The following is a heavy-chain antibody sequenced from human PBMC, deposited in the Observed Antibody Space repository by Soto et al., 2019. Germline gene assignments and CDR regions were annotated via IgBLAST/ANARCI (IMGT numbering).Heavy chain of an antibody. CDR2: IRSSTSYI. CDR1: GFSFSDYS. V-gene: IGHV3-21*01. CDR3: ARMSIVGRRDYYYGMDV. J-gene: IGHJ6*02. Sequence: LRLSCAASGFSFSDYSVNWVRQAPGKGLEWVSSIRSSTSYIYYADSVKGRFTISRDNAKNSLYLQMNSLRAGDTAVYFCARMSIVGRRDYYYGMDVWGQGATVTVSS. D-gene: IGHD6-6*01.